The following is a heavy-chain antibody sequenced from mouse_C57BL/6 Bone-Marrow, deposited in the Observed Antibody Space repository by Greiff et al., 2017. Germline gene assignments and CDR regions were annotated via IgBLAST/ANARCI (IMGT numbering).Heavy chain of an antibody. Sequence: VQLQQSGAELVRPGASVTLSCKASGYTFTDYEMHWVKQTPVHGLEWIGAIDPETGGTAYNQKFKGKAILTADKSSSTAYMELRSLTSEDSAVYYCTRWGCDGRNWYFDVWGTGTTVTVSS. V-gene: IGHV1-15*01. D-gene: IGHD2-3*01. J-gene: IGHJ1*03. CDR2: IDPETGGT. CDR1: GYTFTDYE. CDR3: TRWGCDGRNWYFDV.